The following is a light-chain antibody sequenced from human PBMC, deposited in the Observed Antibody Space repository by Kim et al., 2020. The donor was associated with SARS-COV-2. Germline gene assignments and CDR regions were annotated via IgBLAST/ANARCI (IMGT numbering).Light chain of an antibody. V-gene: IGLV2-18*02. CDR3: SSHTSSSTDV. CDR2: EVS. Sequence: QSALTQPPSVSGSPGQSVTISCTGTSSDVGSYDRVSWYQQPPGTAPKLMIYEVSNRPSGVSNRFSGSKSGNTASLTISGLQAEDEADYYCSSHTSSSTDVFGTGTKVTVL. J-gene: IGLJ1*01. CDR1: SSDVGSYDR.